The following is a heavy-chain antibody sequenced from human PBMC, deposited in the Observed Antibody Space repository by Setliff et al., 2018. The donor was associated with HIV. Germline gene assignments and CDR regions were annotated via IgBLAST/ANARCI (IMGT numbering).Heavy chain of an antibody. CDR3: AGHPVTSGWLSLNWFDP. D-gene: IGHD6-19*01. CDR1: GGSINTSSYY. CDR2: IYHDGTT. Sequence: PSETLSLTCSVSGGSINTSSYYWAWVRQPPGNELEWIGSIYHDGTTHYRSSLRSRAAISIDTSKSQISLKVRSVTAADTAVYFCAGHPVTSGWLSLNWFDPWGQGILVTVS. V-gene: IGHV4-39*07. J-gene: IGHJ5*01.